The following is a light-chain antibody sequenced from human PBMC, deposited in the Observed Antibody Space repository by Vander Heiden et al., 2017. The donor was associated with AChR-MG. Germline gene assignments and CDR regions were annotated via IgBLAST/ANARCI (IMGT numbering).Light chain of an antibody. CDR3: QQDNQWPPYT. J-gene: IGKJ2*01. CDR2: GAS. CDR1: QSVSSN. Sequence: EIVMTQSPATLSVSPGERATLSCRASQSVSSNLAWYQQRPGQPPRLLIYGASTRATGIPARFSGSGSGTDFTLTISSLQSEDCAIYYCQQDNQWPPYTFGQGTKLEIE. V-gene: IGKV3-15*01.